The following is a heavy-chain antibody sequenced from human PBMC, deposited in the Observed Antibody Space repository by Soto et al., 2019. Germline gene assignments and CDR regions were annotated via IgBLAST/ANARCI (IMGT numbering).Heavy chain of an antibody. V-gene: IGHV4-59*01. J-gene: IGHJ4*02. D-gene: IGHD6-13*01. CDR2: IYYSGIT. CDR3: ARVDSYSSSWYFDY. Sequence: SETLSLTCTVSGGSISSYYLSWIRQPPGKGLEWIVYIYYSGITNYNPSLKSRVTISVDTSKNQFSLKLSSVTAADTAVYYCARVDSYSSSWYFDYWGQGTLVTVSS. CDR1: GGSISSYY.